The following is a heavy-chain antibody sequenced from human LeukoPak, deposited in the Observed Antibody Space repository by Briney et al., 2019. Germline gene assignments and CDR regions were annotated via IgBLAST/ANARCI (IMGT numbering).Heavy chain of an antibody. V-gene: IGHV3-53*01. Sequence: GGSLRLSCAASGFTVSSNYMSWVRQAPGKGLEWVSVIYSGGSTYYADSVKGRFTISRDNSKNTLYLQMNSLRAEDTAMYYCARNYYDSSGSWGYWGQGTLVTVSS. J-gene: IGHJ4*02. CDR2: IYSGGST. CDR3: ARNYYDSSGSWGY. CDR1: GFTVSSNY. D-gene: IGHD3-22*01.